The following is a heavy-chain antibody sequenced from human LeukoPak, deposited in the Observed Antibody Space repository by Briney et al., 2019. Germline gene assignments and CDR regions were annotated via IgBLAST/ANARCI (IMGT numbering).Heavy chain of an antibody. CDR3: ASRYSGNYYFDY. D-gene: IGHD1-26*01. J-gene: IGHJ4*02. Sequence: ASVTVSCKASGYTFTGFYIHWVRQAPGQGREWMAWINPNTGGTNIAQTLQGRVTMTRDTSISTAYMELNSLKSDDTAVYYCASRYSGNYYFDYWGQGTLVTVSS. CDR2: INPNTGGT. V-gene: IGHV1-2*02. CDR1: GYTFTGFY.